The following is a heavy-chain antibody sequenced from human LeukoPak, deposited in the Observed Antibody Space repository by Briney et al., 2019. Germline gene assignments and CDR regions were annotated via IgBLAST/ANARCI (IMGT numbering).Heavy chain of an antibody. CDR2: IYYSGST. CDR1: GGSISSYY. CDR3: ARDRTGYSSSWYGMDV. J-gene: IGHJ6*04. D-gene: IGHD6-13*01. V-gene: IGHV4-59*01. Sequence: SETLSLTCTVSGGSISSYYWSWIRQPPGKGREWIGYIYYSGSTNYNPSVKSRVTISVDTSKNQFSLKLSSVTAADTAVYYCARDRTGYSSSWYGMDVWGKGTTVTVSS.